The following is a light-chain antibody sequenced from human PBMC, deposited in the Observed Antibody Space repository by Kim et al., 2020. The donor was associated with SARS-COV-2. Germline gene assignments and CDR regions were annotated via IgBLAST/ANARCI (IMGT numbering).Light chain of an antibody. CDR2: AAS. CDR1: QDIGNS. V-gene: IGKV1-17*03. CDR3: LQHSRYTPS. Sequence: DIQMTQSPSAMSASVGDRVTITCRASQDIGNSLAWFQQIPGKAPKRLIYAASTLHSGVPSRFSGSGAGTEFTFTISSLQPEDFATYCCLQHSRYTPSFGGGTKLEIK. J-gene: IGKJ4*01.